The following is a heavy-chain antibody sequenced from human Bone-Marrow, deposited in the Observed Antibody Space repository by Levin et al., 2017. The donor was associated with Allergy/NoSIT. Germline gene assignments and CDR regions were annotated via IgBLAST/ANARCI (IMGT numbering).Heavy chain of an antibody. CDR3: ARGGDYYDGSGYSDWYFDL. J-gene: IGHJ2*01. D-gene: IGHD3-22*01. CDR1: GGSISSYY. V-gene: IGHV4-59*01. CDR2: VYFSGST. Sequence: PSETLSLTCTVSGGSISSYYWSWIRQPPGKGLEWIGYVYFSGSTSHSPSLRSRVTISVDTSKNQFYLRLSSVTAADTAVYYCARGGDYYDGSGYSDWYFDLWGRGNLVTVSS.